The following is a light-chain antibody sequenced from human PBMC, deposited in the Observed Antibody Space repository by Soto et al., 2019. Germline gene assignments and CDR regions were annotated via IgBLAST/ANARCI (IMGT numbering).Light chain of an antibody. J-gene: IGKJ4*01. CDR3: QQYYTTPLT. CDR2: WAS. V-gene: IGKV4-1*01. Sequence: DIVMTQSPDSLAVSLGERATINCKSSQNVLYSSNNKNYLAWYQQKPGQPPKLLIYWASTRESGVPDRFSGSGSGTDFTLTISSLQAEDVAVYYCQQYYTTPLTFGGGNKVEIK. CDR1: QNVLYSSNNKNY.